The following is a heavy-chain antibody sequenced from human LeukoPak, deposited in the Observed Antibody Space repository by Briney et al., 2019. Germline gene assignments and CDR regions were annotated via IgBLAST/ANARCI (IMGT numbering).Heavy chain of an antibody. J-gene: IGHJ3*02. Sequence: ASVKVSCKASGYTFTGYYMHWVRQAPGQGLEWMGWINPNSGGTNYAQKFQVRVSMTRDTSISTAYLELSRLRSDDTAVYYCARDRSGFGEPRDAFDIWGQGTMVTVSS. V-gene: IGHV1-2*02. CDR1: GYTFTGYY. CDR3: ARDRSGFGEPRDAFDI. D-gene: IGHD3-10*01. CDR2: INPNSGGT.